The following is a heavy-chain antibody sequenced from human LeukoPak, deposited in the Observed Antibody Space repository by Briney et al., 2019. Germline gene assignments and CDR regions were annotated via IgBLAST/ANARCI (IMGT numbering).Heavy chain of an antibody. CDR3: ARGVTYYDILTGYYKSPGWFDP. D-gene: IGHD3-9*01. J-gene: IGHJ5*02. V-gene: IGHV3-53*01. CDR2: IYSGGST. CDR1: EFSVGSNY. Sequence: GGSLRLSCAASEFSVGSNYMTWVRQAPGKGLEWVSLIYSGGSTYYADSVKGRFTISRDNAKNSLYLQMNSLRAEDTAVYYCARGVTYYDILTGYYKSPGWFDPWGQGTLVTVSS.